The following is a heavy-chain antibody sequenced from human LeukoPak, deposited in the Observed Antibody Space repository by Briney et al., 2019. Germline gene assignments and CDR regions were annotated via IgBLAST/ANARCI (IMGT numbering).Heavy chain of an antibody. CDR2: ISSNGGST. CDR1: GFTFSSYA. J-gene: IGHJ3*02. D-gene: IGHD2-8*02. V-gene: IGHV3-64*01. Sequence: GGSLRLSCAASGFTFSSYAMHWVRQAPGKGLEYVSAISSNGGSTYYANSVKGRFTISRDNSKNTLYLQMGSLRAEDMAVYYCAISILTRAFDIWGQGTMVTVSS. CDR3: AISILTRAFDI.